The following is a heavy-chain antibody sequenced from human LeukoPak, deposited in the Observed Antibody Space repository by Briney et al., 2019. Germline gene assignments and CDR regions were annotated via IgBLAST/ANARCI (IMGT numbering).Heavy chain of an antibody. CDR1: GFTVSSNY. Sequence: PGGSLRLSCAASGFTVSSNYMSWVRQAPGKGLEWVSRINSDGSSTSYADSVKGRFTISRDNSKNTLYLQMNSLRAEDTAVYYCAKHWEWAVRGVIMGGPTYYYYMDVWGKGTTVTISS. D-gene: IGHD3-10*01. CDR3: AKHWEWAVRGVIMGGPTYYYYMDV. J-gene: IGHJ6*03. V-gene: IGHV3-74*01. CDR2: INSDGSST.